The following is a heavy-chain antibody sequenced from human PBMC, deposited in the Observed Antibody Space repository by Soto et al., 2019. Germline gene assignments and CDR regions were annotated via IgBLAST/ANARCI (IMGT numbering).Heavy chain of an antibody. CDR3: ARAQYYYDSSGLSY. CDR2: ISAYNGNT. V-gene: IGHV1-18*01. CDR1: GYTFTSYG. J-gene: IGHJ1*01. D-gene: IGHD3-22*01. Sequence: ASVKVSCKASGYTFTSYGISWVRQAPGQGLEWMGWISAYNGNTNYAQKLQGRVTMTTDTSTSTAYMELRSLRSDDTAVYYCARAQYYYDSSGLSYWAQGTLVTVSS.